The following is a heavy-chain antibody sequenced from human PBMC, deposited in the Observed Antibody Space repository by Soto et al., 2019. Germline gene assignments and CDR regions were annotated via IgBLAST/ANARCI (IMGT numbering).Heavy chain of an antibody. CDR3: ARDLEITMVRGAYYYYGMDV. V-gene: IGHV3-21*01. D-gene: IGHD3-10*01. CDR1: GFTFGSYS. J-gene: IGHJ6*02. Sequence: PGGSLRLSCAASGFTFGSYSMNWVRQAPGKGLEWVSSISSSSSYIYYADSVKGRFTISRDNAKNSLYLQMNSLRAEDTAVYYCARDLEITMVRGAYYYYGMDVRGQGTTVTVSS. CDR2: ISSSSSYI.